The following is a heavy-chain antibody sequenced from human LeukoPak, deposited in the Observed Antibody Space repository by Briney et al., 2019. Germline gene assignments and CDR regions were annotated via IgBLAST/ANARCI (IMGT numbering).Heavy chain of an antibody. CDR3: ARDTLAAAGNYYYYYMDV. J-gene: IGHJ6*03. D-gene: IGHD6-13*01. V-gene: IGHV4-4*07. Sequence: SETLSLTCTVSGGSISSYYWSWIRQPAGKGLEWIGRIYTSGSTNYNTSLKSRVTMSVDTSKNQFSLKLSSVTAADTAVYYCARDTLAAAGNYYYYYMDVWAKGPRSPSP. CDR1: GGSISSYY. CDR2: IYTSGST.